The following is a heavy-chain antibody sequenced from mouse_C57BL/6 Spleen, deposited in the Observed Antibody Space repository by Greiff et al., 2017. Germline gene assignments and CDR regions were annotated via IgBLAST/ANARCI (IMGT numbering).Heavy chain of an antibody. CDR1: GYSITSGYY. J-gene: IGHJ3*01. V-gene: IGHV3-6*01. CDR3: AIITTVVAPFAY. Sequence: ESGPGLVKPSQSLSLTCSVTGYSITSGYYWNWIRQFPGNKLEWMGYISYDGSNNYNPSLKNRISITRDTSKNQFFLKLNSVTTEDTATYYCAIITTVVAPFAYWGQGTLVTVSA. D-gene: IGHD1-1*01. CDR2: ISYDGSN.